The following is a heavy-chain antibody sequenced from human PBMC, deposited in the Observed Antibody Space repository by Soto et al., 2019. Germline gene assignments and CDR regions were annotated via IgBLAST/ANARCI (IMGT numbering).Heavy chain of an antibody. D-gene: IGHD2-2*01. CDR1: GYTFTSYG. CDR3: ARVSKLGYCSSTSCFDAFDI. J-gene: IGHJ3*02. Sequence: QVQLVQSGAEVKKPGASVKVSCKASGYTFTSYGISWVRQAPGQGLEWMGWISAYNGNTNYAQKLQGRYTMTTDTSTSTAYMELRSLRSDDTAVYYCARVSKLGYCSSTSCFDAFDIWGQGTMVTVSS. CDR2: ISAYNGNT. V-gene: IGHV1-18*01.